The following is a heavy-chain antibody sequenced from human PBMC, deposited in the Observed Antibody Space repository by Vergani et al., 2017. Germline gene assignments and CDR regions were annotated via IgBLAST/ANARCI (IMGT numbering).Heavy chain of an antibody. J-gene: IGHJ4*02. V-gene: IGHV3-NL1*01. Sequence: QVQLVESGGGVVQPGRSLRLSCAASGFTFSSYGMHWVRQAPGKGLEWVSVIYSGGSTYYADSVKGRFTISRHNSKNTLYLQMNSLRAEDTAVYYCARGKGDDSSGYYSSAPDYWGQGTLVTVSS. CDR1: GFTFSSYG. D-gene: IGHD3-22*01. CDR3: ARGKGDDSSGYYSSAPDY. CDR2: IYSGGST.